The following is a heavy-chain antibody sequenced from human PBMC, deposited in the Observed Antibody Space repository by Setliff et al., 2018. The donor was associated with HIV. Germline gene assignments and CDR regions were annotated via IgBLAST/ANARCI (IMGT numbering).Heavy chain of an antibody. D-gene: IGHD3-22*01. CDR1: GYTLTELS. J-gene: IGHJ4*02. Sequence: ASVKVSCKVSGYTLTELSIHWVRQAPGKGLEWMGGFDPEDGETIYAQKFQGRVTMTEDTSTDTAFMELSSLRSEDTAVYYCAAVGYHDSNGLHDCWGPGTLVTVSS. V-gene: IGHV1-24*01. CDR3: AAVGYHDSNGLHDC. CDR2: FDPEDGET.